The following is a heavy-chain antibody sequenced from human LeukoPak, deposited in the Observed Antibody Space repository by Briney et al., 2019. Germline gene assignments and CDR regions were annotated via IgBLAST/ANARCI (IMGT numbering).Heavy chain of an antibody. CDR2: SRNKANSYST. D-gene: IGHD3-22*01. Sequence: PGGSLRLSCAVSGFTFSDHYMDWVRQAPGKELEWVGRSRNKANSYSTDYAASVIGRFTISRDDSKNSLDLQMNSLKIEDTAMYYCTRVGDYSSSWNYWGQGTLVTVSS. CDR1: GFTFSDHY. J-gene: IGHJ4*02. CDR3: TRVGDYSSSWNY. V-gene: IGHV3-72*01.